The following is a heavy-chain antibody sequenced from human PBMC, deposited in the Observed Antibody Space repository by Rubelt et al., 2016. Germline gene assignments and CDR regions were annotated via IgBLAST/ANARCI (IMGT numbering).Heavy chain of an antibody. D-gene: IGHD2-2*02. Sequence: EWMGWISAYNGNTNYAQKLQGRVTMTTDTSTSTAYMELRSLRSDDTAVYYCARDRFLVVVPAAIPHYYYYYGMDVWGQGTTVTVS. CDR2: ISAYNGNT. V-gene: IGHV1-18*01. CDR3: ARDRFLVVVPAAIPHYYYYYGMDV. J-gene: IGHJ6*02.